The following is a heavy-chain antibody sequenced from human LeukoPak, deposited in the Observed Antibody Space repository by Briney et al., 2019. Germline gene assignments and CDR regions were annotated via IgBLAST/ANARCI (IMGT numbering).Heavy chain of an antibody. Sequence: ASVTVSCKVSGYTLTELSMHWVRQARGNGRSWMGAFDPEDGETIYAQKFQGRVTMTEDTSTDTAYMELSSLRSEDTAVYYCATDRGYYYDSSGYYSWGQGTLVTVSS. CDR3: ATDRGYYYDSSGYYS. CDR2: FDPEDGET. V-gene: IGHV1-24*01. D-gene: IGHD3-22*01. J-gene: IGHJ4*02. CDR1: GYTLTELS.